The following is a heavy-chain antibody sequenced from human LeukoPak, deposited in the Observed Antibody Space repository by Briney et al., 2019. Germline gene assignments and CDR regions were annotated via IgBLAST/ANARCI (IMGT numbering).Heavy chain of an antibody. CDR2: TYYRSTWYN. CDR3: ARRLTQYDCFDP. V-gene: IGHV6-1*01. D-gene: IGHD2-2*01. Sequence: PSQTLSLTCAISGDSVSSNSVTWNWIRQSPSRGLEWLGRTYYRSTWYNDYAVSVRGPITVNPDTSKNQFSLHLNSVTPEDTAVYYCARRLTQYDCFDPWGQGILVTVSS. CDR1: GDSVSSNSVT. J-gene: IGHJ5*02.